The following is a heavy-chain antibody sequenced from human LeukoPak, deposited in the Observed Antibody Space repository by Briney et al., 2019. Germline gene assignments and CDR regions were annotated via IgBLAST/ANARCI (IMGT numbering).Heavy chain of an antibody. V-gene: IGHV1-18*04. Sequence: GASVKVSCKASGYTFTSYYMHWVRQAPGQGLEWMGWISAYNGNTNYAQKLQGRVTMTTDTPTSTAYMELRSLRSDDTAVYYCARAWVVGVPGCDYWGQGTLVTVSS. J-gene: IGHJ4*02. CDR1: GYTFTSYY. CDR2: ISAYNGNT. CDR3: ARAWVVGVPGCDY. D-gene: IGHD1-26*01.